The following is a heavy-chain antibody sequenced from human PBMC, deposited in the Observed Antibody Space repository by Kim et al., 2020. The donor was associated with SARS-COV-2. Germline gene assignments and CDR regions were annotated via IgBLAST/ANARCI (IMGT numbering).Heavy chain of an antibody. D-gene: IGHD3-22*01. V-gene: IGHV4-59*13. J-gene: IGHJ3*02. CDR2: IYYSGST. Sequence: SETLSLTCTVSGGSISSYYWSWIRQPPGKGLEWIGYIYYSGSTNYNPSLKSRVTISVDTSKNQFSLKLSSVTAADTAVYYCARAAQHAGYYDSSGIDAFDIWGQGTMVTVSS. CDR3: ARAAQHAGYYDSSGIDAFDI. CDR1: GGSISSYY.